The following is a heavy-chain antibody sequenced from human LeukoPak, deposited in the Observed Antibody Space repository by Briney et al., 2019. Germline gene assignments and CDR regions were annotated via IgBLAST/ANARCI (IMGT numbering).Heavy chain of an antibody. V-gene: IGHV4-4*07. CDR3: ARDSVPFDYYGSGYDY. J-gene: IGHJ4*02. D-gene: IGHD3-10*01. CDR1: GGPISSYY. CDR2: IYTSGST. Sequence: SETLSLTCTVSGGPISSYYWSWIRQPAGKGLEWIGRIYTSGSTNYNPSLKSRVTMSVDTSKNQFSLKLSSVTAADTAVYYCARDSVPFDYYGSGYDYWGQGTLVTVSS.